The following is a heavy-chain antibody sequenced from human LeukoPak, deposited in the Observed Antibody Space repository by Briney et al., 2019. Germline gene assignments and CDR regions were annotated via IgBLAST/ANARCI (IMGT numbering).Heavy chain of an antibody. CDR3: AKADQDIWSSFDY. Sequence: PGGSLRLSCAASGFTFSSYAMSWVRQAPGKGLEWVSGISWNSGSIGYADSVKGRFTISRDNAKNSLYLQMNSLRAEDTALYYCAKADQDIWSSFDYWGQGTLVTVSS. CDR2: ISWNSGSI. CDR1: GFTFSSYA. D-gene: IGHD2-15*01. J-gene: IGHJ4*02. V-gene: IGHV3-9*01.